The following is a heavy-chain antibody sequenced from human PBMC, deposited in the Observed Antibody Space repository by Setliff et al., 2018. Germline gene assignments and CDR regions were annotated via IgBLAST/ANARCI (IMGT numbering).Heavy chain of an antibody. CDR3: AREGRVLQFLEWLGNYYYYGMDV. V-gene: IGHV3-7*01. D-gene: IGHD3-3*01. Sequence: PGGSLRLSCAASGFTFSSYWMSWVRQAPGKGLEWVANIKQDGSEKYYVDSVKGRFTISRDNAKNSLYLQMNSLRAEDTAAYYCAREGRVLQFLEWLGNYYYYGMDVWGQGTTVTVSS. J-gene: IGHJ6*02. CDR2: IKQDGSEK. CDR1: GFTFSSYW.